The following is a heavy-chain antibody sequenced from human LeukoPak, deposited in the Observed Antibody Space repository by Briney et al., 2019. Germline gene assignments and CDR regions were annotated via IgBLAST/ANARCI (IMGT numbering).Heavy chain of an antibody. CDR3: ARPSSRCSSTSCYAFDI. CDR2: IDPDSGGA. Sequence: ASVKVSCKASGYTFIGYYIHWVRQAPGQGLEWMGCIDPDSGGAKYAQKFQGRVTMTRDTSISTAYMELSRLRSDDTAVYYCARPSSRCSSTSCYAFDIWGQGTMVTVSS. CDR1: GYTFIGYY. D-gene: IGHD2-2*01. J-gene: IGHJ3*02. V-gene: IGHV1-2*02.